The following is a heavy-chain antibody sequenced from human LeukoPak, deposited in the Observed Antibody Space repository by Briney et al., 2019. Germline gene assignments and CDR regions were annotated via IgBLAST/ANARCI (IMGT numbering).Heavy chain of an antibody. CDR2: IRYDGSNT. D-gene: IGHD6-6*01. CDR3: ARHRLNEQQLVYKPAHYYYYDGMDV. V-gene: IGHV3-33*01. J-gene: IGHJ6*02. CDR1: GFTSSSYG. Sequence: GRSLRLSCAASGFTSSSYGMHWVRQAPGKGLNWVAVIRYDGSNTYYADSVKDRFTISRDNSKNTLYLQMNSLRAEDTAVYYCARHRLNEQQLVYKPAHYYYYDGMDVWGQGTTVTVSS.